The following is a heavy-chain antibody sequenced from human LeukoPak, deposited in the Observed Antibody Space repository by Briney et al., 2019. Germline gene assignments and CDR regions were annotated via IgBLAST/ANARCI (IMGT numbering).Heavy chain of an antibody. J-gene: IGHJ6*02. V-gene: IGHV4-30-2*01. CDR3: ARVSGDYYYYYGMDV. CDR1: GGSISSGGYS. CDR2: IYHSGST. Sequence: SETLSLTCAVSGGSISSGGYSWSWIRQPPGKGLEWIVYIYHSGSTYYNPSLKSRVTIPVDRSKNQFSLKLSSVTAADTAVYYCARVSGDYYYYYGMDVWGQGTTVTVSS. D-gene: IGHD2-8*02.